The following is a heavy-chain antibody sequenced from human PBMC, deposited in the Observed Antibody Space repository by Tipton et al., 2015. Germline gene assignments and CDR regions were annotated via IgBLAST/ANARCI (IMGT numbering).Heavy chain of an antibody. D-gene: IGHD6-13*01. CDR3: AADPPGSSWALAS. CDR2: VWFDGSEA. J-gene: IGHJ5*02. Sequence: SLRLSCAASGFTFNTHAMHWVRQAPGKGLEWVAFVWFDGSEAHYGDSVKGRFTISRDTSKKMVYLQMNSLRAADTAVYYCAADPPGSSWALASWGRGSQVTVPS. CDR1: GFTFNTHA. V-gene: IGHV3-33*03.